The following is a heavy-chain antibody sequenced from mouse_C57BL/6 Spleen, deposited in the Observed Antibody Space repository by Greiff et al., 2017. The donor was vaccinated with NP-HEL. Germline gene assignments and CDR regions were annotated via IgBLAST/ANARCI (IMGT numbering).Heavy chain of an antibody. J-gene: IGHJ4*01. CDR2: IYPGDGDT. D-gene: IGHD1-1*01. Sequence: VQRVESGPELVKPGASVKISCKASGYAFSSSWMNWVKQRPGKGLEWIGRIYPGDGDTNYNGKFKGKATLTADKSSSTAYMQLSSLTSEDSAVYFCARMDYGSSYGAMDYWGQGTSVTVSS. CDR3: ARMDYGSSYGAMDY. V-gene: IGHV1-82*01. CDR1: GYAFSSSW.